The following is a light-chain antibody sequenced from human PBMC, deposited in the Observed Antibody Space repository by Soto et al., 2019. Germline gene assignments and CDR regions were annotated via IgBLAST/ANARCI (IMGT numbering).Light chain of an antibody. CDR1: SSDVGGYTY. Sequence: QSVLTQPASVSGSPGQSISISCNGASSDVGGYTYVSWYQQYPGKAPKLVIFEVSNRPSGISDRFSGSKSGNTASLTISGLQAEDEADYYCSSYTSTYTVLFGGGTKLTVL. CDR2: EVS. CDR3: SSYTSTYTVL. J-gene: IGLJ2*01. V-gene: IGLV2-14*01.